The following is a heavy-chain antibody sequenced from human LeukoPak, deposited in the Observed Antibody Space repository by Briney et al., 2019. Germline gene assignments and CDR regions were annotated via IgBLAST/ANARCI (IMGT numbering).Heavy chain of an antibody. J-gene: IGHJ4*02. CDR1: GFTFSHYA. CDR2: IRGSGSNT. V-gene: IGHV3-23*01. Sequence: PGGSLTLSCAVSGFTFSHYAMSWVRQAPGKGLEWVWDIRGSGSNTYYPDLVNRRFTISTDNSKNTLSLQMNGLRAEDTAVYSCATGSGSWGQGPRVTASS. CDR3: ATGSGS. D-gene: IGHD2-15*01.